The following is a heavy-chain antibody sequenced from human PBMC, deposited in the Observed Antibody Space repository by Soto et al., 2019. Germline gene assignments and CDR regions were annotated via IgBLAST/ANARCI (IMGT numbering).Heavy chain of an antibody. CDR3: TTDEDIVVVPAAHDY. Sequence: GGSLRLSCAASGFTFSNAWMSWVRQAPGKGLEWVGRIKSKTDGGTTDYAAPVKGRFTISRDDSKNTLYLQMNSLKTKDTAVYYSTTDEDIVVVPAAHDYWGQGTLVTVSS. D-gene: IGHD2-2*01. V-gene: IGHV3-15*01. CDR1: GFTFSNAW. J-gene: IGHJ4*02. CDR2: IKSKTDGGTT.